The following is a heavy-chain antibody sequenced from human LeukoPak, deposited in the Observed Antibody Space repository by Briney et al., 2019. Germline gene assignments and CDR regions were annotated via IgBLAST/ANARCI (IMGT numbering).Heavy chain of an antibody. J-gene: IGHJ4*02. CDR2: ISSSSGYM. CDR3: TRDMGSGSYLYYFDY. V-gene: IGHV3-21*01. CDR1: GFTFSSYS. Sequence: GGSLRLSCAASGFTFSSYSMNWVRQVPGKGLEWVSSISSSSGYMYSADSVKGRFTTSRDNAKSSLYLQMNSLRAEDTAVYYCTRDMGSGSYLYYFDYWGQGTLVTVSS. D-gene: IGHD1-26*01.